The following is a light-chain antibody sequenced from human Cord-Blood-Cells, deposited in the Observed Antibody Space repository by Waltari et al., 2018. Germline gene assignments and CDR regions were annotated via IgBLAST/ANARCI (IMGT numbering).Light chain of an antibody. V-gene: IGKV4-1*01. CDR2: WAS. Sequence: DIVMTQSPDSLAVSLGERATINCKSSQSVLYSSNNKNYLAWYQQKPGQPPKLLIYWASTREPGVPDRFSRSGSGTDFTLTISSLQAEDVAVYYCQQYYSTPYSFGQGTKLEIK. CDR1: QSVLYSSNNKNY. J-gene: IGKJ2*03. CDR3: QQYYSTPYS.